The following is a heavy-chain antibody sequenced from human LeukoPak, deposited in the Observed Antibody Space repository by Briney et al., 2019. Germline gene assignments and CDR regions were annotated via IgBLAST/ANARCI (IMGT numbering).Heavy chain of an antibody. J-gene: IGHJ1*01. V-gene: IGHV3-74*01. Sequence: GGSLRLSCEASGFTFSRYWMHGVRQAPGKGLVWVSRIKSDGKTNYADSVKGRFTISRDNAKNTVSLQMDSLRAEDTGVYYCARAPSEVGGYYPEYFRHWGQGTLVTVSS. CDR3: ARAPSEVGGYYPEYFRH. CDR1: GFTFSRYW. D-gene: IGHD3-22*01. CDR2: IKSDGKT.